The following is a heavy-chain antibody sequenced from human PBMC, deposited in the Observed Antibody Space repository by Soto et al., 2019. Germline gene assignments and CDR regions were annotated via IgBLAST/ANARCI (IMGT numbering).Heavy chain of an antibody. J-gene: IGHJ4*02. CDR2: ITDTGVST. D-gene: IGHD2-15*01. CDR3: AKDTPVVMFLFDS. V-gene: IGHV3-23*01. Sequence: GGSLRLSCTASGFTFFTYAMTWVRQAPGKGLEWVSSITDTGVSTYYADSVKGRFTISRDNSKNTPYLQMNSLRTDDSAVYYCAKDTPVVMFLFDSWGRGTLVTVSS. CDR1: GFTFFTYA.